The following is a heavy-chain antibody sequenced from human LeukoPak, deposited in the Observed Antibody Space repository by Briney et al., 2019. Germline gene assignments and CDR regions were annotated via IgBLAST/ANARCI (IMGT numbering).Heavy chain of an antibody. Sequence: SETLSLTCTVSGGSISSSSYYWSWIRQPPGKGLEWIGEINRSASTNYHPSLKSRVTISVDTSKNQFSLKLTSVTAADTAVYYCTRAASSGPLFTYHMDVWGKGTTVTVSS. CDR2: INRSAST. J-gene: IGHJ6*03. D-gene: IGHD3-22*01. CDR3: TRAASSGPLFTYHMDV. CDR1: GGSISSSSYY. V-gene: IGHV4-39*07.